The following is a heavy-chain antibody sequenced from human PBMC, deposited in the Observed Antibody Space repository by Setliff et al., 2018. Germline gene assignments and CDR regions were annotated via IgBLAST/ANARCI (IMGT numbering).Heavy chain of an antibody. J-gene: IGHJ1*01. V-gene: IGHV3-9*01. CDR2: ISYNSGSI. D-gene: IGHD1-26*01. CDR3: AKGPPSSGTYGGYFQH. CDR1: GFTFDDHA. Sequence: PGGSLRLSCATSGFTFDDHAMHWVRQAPGKGLEWVSGISYNSGSIGYGDSVKGRFTISRDISKNTLYLQMNSLRAEDTAVYYCAKGPPSSGTYGGYFQHWGQGTLVTVSS.